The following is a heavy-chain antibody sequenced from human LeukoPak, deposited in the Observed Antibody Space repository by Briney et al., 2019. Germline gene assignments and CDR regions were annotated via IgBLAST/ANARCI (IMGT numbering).Heavy chain of an antibody. D-gene: IGHD3-3*01. Sequence: SETLSLTCTVSGGSISSGDYYWSWIRQPPGKGLEWIGYIYYSGNTNYNPSLKSRVTVSVDTSKNQFSLKLSSVTAADTAVYYCATYSIFGVLGFDYWGQGTLVTVSS. J-gene: IGHJ4*02. CDR3: ATYSIFGVLGFDY. CDR1: GGSISSGDYY. CDR2: IYYSGNT. V-gene: IGHV4-61*08.